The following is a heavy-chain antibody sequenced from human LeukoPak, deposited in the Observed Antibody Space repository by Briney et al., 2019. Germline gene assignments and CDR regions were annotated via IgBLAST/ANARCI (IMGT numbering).Heavy chain of an antibody. CDR3: ARFLYDIHPYFDY. D-gene: IGHD3-9*01. V-gene: IGHV1-46*01. CDR2: ISPSGGST. CDR1: GYTFTSNY. Sequence: GASVKVSCKAFGYTFTSNYMHWVRQAPGQGPEWMGVISPSGGSTTYAQKFQGRVTITADKSTSTAYMELSSLRSEDTAVYYCARFLYDIHPYFDYWGQGTLVTVSS. J-gene: IGHJ4*02.